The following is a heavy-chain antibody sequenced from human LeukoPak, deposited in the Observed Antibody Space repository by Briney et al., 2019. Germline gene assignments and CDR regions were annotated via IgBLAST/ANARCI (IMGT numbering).Heavy chain of an antibody. CDR3: ARASFPLDGYNPDY. CDR2: INPNSGGT. CDR1: GYTFTGYY. V-gene: IGHV1-2*02. Sequence: AASVTVSCKASGYTFTGYYMHWVRQAPGQGLEWMGWINPNSGGTNYAQKFQGRVTMTRDTSISTAYMELSRLRSDDTAVYYCARASFPLDGYNPDYWGQGTLVTVSS. J-gene: IGHJ4*02. D-gene: IGHD5-24*01.